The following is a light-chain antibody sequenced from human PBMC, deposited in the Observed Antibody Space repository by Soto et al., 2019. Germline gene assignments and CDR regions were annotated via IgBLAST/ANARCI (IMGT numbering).Light chain of an antibody. CDR1: QSVASD. Sequence: EIVMTQSPVTLSVSPGERVTLSCRASQSVASDLAWYQQKPGQAPRLLIYGVYTRASGVPARFSGSGSGAAFALTISSLLTDDFAIYYCQQYNDWPRSTFGGGTRVEIK. CDR2: GVY. V-gene: IGKV3-15*01. J-gene: IGKJ4*01. CDR3: QQYNDWPRST.